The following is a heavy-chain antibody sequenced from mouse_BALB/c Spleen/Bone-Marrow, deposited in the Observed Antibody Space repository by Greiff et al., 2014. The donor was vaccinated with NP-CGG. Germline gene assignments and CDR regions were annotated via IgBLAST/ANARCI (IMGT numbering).Heavy chain of an antibody. V-gene: IGHV1S81*02. CDR2: SNPSNGGS. CDR3: TRSNYGYWYFDV. D-gene: IGHD1-1*01. CDR1: GYTFSNYY. Sequence: VQLQQSGAELVKPGASVKLSCKASGYTFSNYYMYWVKQRPGQGLEWIGESNPSNGGSNFNEKFKSKATLTVDKSSSTAYMQLSSLTSEDSAVYYCTRSNYGYWYFDVWGAGTTFTVSS. J-gene: IGHJ1*01.